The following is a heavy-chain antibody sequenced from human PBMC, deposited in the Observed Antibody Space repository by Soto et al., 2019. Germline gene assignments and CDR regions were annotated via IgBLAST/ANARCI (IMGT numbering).Heavy chain of an antibody. CDR1: GFIFSDSV. CDR3: TSQSSTWSFDS. J-gene: IGHJ4*02. CDR2: IRSKTKRYAT. V-gene: IGHV3-73*02. D-gene: IGHD6-13*01. Sequence: EVQLVESGGGLVQPGGSLQLSCAASGFIFSDSVIHWVRQASGKGLEWVGRIRSKTKRYATAYAASMKGRFTISRDDSKNTASLHMNSLQTEDTAMYFCTSQSSTWSFDSWGQGTLVTVSS.